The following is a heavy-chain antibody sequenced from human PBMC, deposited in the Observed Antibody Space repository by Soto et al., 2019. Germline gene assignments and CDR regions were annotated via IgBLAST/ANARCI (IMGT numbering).Heavy chain of an antibody. J-gene: IGHJ6*02. CDR3: ARGGPYYYYGMDV. CDR1: GGSFSGYY. Sequence: PSETLSLTCAVYGGSFSGYYWSWIRQPPGKGLEWIGEINHSGSTNYNPSLKSRVTISVDTSKNQFSLKLSSVTAADTAVYYCARGGPYYYYGMDVWGQGTTVTVSS. CDR2: INHSGST. V-gene: IGHV4-34*01.